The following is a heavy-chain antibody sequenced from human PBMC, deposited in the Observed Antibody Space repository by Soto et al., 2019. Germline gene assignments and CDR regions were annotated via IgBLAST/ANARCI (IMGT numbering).Heavy chain of an antibody. D-gene: IGHD3-10*01. CDR1: GGTFSSYA. CDR2: IIPIFGTA. CDR3: ARDHSMVRGVIPTYYYYGMDL. V-gene: IGHV1-69*13. Sequence: SVKVSCKASGGTFSSYAISWVRQAPGQGLEWMGGIIPIFGTANYAQKFQGRVTITADESTSTAYMELSSLRSEDTAVYYSARDHSMVRGVIPTYYYYGMDLWGQGTTVTVSS. J-gene: IGHJ6*02.